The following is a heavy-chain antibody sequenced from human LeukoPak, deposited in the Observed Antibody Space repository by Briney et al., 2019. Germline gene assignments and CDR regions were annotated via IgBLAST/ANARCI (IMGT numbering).Heavy chain of an antibody. CDR3: ARDSGGTYYDYFDY. V-gene: IGHV3-66*01. J-gene: IGHJ4*02. CDR1: GFTVSSNY. D-gene: IGHD1-26*01. CDR2: IYSGGST. Sequence: GGSLRLSCAASGFTVSSNYMSWVRQAPGKGLEWVSVIYSGGSTYYADSVKGRFTISRDNSKNTLYLQMNSLRAEDTAVYYCARDSGGTYYDYFDYWGQGTLVTVSS.